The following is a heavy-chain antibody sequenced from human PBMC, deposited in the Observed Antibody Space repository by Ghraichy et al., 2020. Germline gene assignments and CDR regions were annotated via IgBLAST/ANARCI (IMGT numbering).Heavy chain of an antibody. CDR2: ITHDGRT. J-gene: IGHJ4*02. CDR1: GGSFSGFY. D-gene: IGHD2-21*02. CDR3: VRGGDCGGDCVLRQ. V-gene: IGHV4-34*01. Sequence: QTLSLTCAVYGGSFSGFYWTWIRQPPGEGLEWIGEITHDGRTNYNPSLKSRVTISVDTSQNHFSLKLTSVTAADSAFYYCVRGGDCGGDCVLRQWGQGTLVTVSS.